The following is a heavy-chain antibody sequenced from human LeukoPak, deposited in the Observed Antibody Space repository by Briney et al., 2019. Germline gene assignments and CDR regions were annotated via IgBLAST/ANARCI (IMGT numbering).Heavy chain of an antibody. CDR3: ARDRHGGNSGFDY. CDR2: ISSSSSYI. Sequence: GGSLRLSCAASGFTFSSYSMNWVRQAPGKGLEWVSSISSSSSYIYYADSVKGRFTISRDNAKNSLYLQMNSLRAEDTAVYYCARDRHGGNSGFDYWGQGTLLTVSS. D-gene: IGHD4-23*01. J-gene: IGHJ4*02. V-gene: IGHV3-21*01. CDR1: GFTFSSYS.